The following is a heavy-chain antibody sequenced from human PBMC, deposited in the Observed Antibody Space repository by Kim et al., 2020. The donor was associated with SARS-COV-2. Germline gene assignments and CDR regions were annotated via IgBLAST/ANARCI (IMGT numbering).Heavy chain of an antibody. CDR3: ARDLTRPRAVAGIFDY. J-gene: IGHJ4*02. Sequence: KLQGRVTMTTDTSTSTAYMELRSLRSDDTAVYYCARDLTRPRAVAGIFDYWGQGTLVTVSS. V-gene: IGHV1-18*01. D-gene: IGHD6-19*01.